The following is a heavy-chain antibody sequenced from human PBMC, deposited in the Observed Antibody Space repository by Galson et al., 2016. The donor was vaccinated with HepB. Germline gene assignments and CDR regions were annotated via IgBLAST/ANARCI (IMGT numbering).Heavy chain of an antibody. CDR2: IYGSGNT. J-gene: IGHJ4*02. CDR1: GDSIPNYR. D-gene: IGHD3-10*01. V-gene: IGHV4-59*01. CDR3: ARSGSYYIFDY. Sequence: ETLSLTCTVSGDSIPNYRWSWIRQPPGKGLEWIGYIYGSGNTNYNPSLKSRVTLSLHPSQNQVSLKLTSVTAADTAVYYCARSGSYYIFDYWGQGALVTVSS.